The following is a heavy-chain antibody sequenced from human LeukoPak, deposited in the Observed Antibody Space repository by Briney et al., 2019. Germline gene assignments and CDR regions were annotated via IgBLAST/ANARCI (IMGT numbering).Heavy chain of an antibody. CDR3: AKLTGGSYPFDY. CDR2: ISYDGSNK. CDR1: GFTFSSYG. V-gene: IGHV3-30*18. D-gene: IGHD1-26*01. Sequence: PGRSLRLSCAASGFTFSSYGMHWVRQAPGKGLEWVAVISYDGSNKYYADSVKGRFTISRDNSKNTLYLQMNSLRAEDTAVYYCAKLTGGSYPFDYWGQGTLVTVSS. J-gene: IGHJ4*02.